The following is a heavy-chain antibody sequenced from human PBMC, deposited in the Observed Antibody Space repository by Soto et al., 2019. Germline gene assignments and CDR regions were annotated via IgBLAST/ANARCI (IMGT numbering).Heavy chain of an antibody. CDR3: ARETGAGTGWGTNYYYYGMDV. V-gene: IGHV3-33*01. J-gene: IGHJ6*02. CDR2: IWYDGSNK. Sequence: QVQLVESGGGVVQPGRSPRLSCAASGFTFSSYGMHWVRQAPGKGLEWVAVIWYDGSNKYYADSVKGRFTISRDNSKNTLYLQMNSLRAEDTAVYYCARETGAGTGWGTNYYYYGMDVWGQGTTVTVSS. CDR1: GFTFSSYG. D-gene: IGHD6-13*01.